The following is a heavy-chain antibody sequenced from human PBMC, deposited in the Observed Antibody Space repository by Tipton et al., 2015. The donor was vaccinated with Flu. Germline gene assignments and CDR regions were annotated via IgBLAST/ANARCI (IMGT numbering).Heavy chain of an antibody. D-gene: IGHD1-26*01. CDR2: IYHNGDI. Sequence: TLSLTCAVSGYSISRGYYWGWIRQPPGKGLEWIGSIYHNGDIHFNPSLKSRVTISVDTSKNQFSLKPSSVTAADTAVYYCARSSYSGSYGGGYFDYWGQGTLLTVSS. V-gene: IGHV4-38-2*01. CDR1: GYSISRGYY. CDR3: ARSSYSGSYGGGYFDY. J-gene: IGHJ4*02.